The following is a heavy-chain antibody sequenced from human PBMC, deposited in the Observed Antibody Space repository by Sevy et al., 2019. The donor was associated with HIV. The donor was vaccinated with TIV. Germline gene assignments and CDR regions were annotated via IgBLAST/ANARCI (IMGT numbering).Heavy chain of an antibody. J-gene: IGHJ4*02. D-gene: IGHD1-1*01. Sequence: GGSVRLSCAASGFTFSDSALHWVRQASGKGLEWVGRIRSKAHSYATAYAESVKGRFTISRDNSKNMTYLQMNSLKTEDTAVYYCTRLGFDWNDCWGQGTLVTVSS. CDR3: TRLGFDWNDC. CDR2: IRSKAHSYAT. CDR1: GFTFSDSA. V-gene: IGHV3-73*01.